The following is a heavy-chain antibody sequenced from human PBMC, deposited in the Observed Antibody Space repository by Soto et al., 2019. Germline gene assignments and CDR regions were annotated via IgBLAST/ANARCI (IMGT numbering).Heavy chain of an antibody. V-gene: IGHV1-3*01. CDR3: ARGPNCGGDCD. J-gene: IGHJ4*02. D-gene: IGHD2-21*02. CDR2: INGGNGAT. CDR1: GYSFTTQT. Sequence: QVHLVQSGAEVKRPGASVKVSCKTSGYSFTTQTLNWVRQAPGQSLEWVGWINGGNGATKYSPKFQGRVYITRDASASTAFMELSSLRSEDTAVYYCARGPNCGGDCDWGQGTLVTVSS.